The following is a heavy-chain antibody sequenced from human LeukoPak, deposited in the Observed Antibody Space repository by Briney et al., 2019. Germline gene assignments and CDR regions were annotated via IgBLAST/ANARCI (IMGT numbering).Heavy chain of an antibody. Sequence: ASVKVSCKASGYTFTSYAMNWVRQAPGQGLEWMGWISAYNGNTNYAQKLQGRVTMTTDTSTSTAYMELRSLRSDDTAVYYCARNYGDYSDYWGQGTLVTVSS. CDR2: ISAYNGNT. V-gene: IGHV1-18*01. J-gene: IGHJ4*02. D-gene: IGHD4-17*01. CDR1: GYTFTSYA. CDR3: ARNYGDYSDY.